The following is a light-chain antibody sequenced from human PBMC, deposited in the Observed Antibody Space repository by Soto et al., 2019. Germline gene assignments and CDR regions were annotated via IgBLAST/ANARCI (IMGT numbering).Light chain of an antibody. CDR2: AAS. V-gene: IGKV1-39*01. Sequence: DIQMTQSPSSLSASVGDRVTITCRASQSIANHLNWYQQKPGKAPNLLIYAASSLQSGVPSRFSGSGSGTDFTLSISSLQPEDFATYYCQQSYTSTPWTFGQGTKVEIK. CDR3: QQSYTSTPWT. CDR1: QSIANH. J-gene: IGKJ1*01.